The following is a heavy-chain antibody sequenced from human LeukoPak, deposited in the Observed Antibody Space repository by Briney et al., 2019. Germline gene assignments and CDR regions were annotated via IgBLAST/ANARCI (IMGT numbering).Heavy chain of an antibody. CDR2: ISSSSSYI. V-gene: IGHV3-21*01. CDR1: GFTFSSYS. J-gene: IGHJ4*02. CDR3: ANENYYGSGSYADH. D-gene: IGHD3-10*01. Sequence: GGSLRLSCAASGFTFSSYSMNWVRQAPGKGLEWVSYISSSSSYIYYADSVKGRFTISRDNSKNTLYLQMNSLRAEDTAVYYCANENYYGSGSYADHWGQGTLVTVSS.